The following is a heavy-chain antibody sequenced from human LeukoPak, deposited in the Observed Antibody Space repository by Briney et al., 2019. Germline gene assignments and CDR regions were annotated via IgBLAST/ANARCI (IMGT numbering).Heavy chain of an antibody. V-gene: IGHV3-23*01. CDR3: AKFRSPIAVAGNAIDC. J-gene: IGHJ4*02. CDR2: ISGSGDDT. CDR1: GFTFSTFG. D-gene: IGHD6-19*01. Sequence: GGSLRLSCAASGFTFSTFGMHWVRQAPGKGLEWVSTISGSGDDTYYADSVKGRFTISRDNSKNTLYLQMNGLRAEDTAVYYCAKFRSPIAVAGNAIDCWGQGTLVTVSS.